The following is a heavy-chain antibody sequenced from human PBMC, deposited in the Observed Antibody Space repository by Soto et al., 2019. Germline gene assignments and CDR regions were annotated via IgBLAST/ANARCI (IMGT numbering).Heavy chain of an antibody. Sequence: QVQLVQSGAEVKKPGASVKVSCKASGYTFASYAISWMRQAPGQGLEGMGWISAYNCNTNYAQKLKGRLTMTTDTTTSTAYMELRSLRSDDTEVYYCARDPPPPNYWGQGTQVTLSS. CDR3: ARDPPPPNY. CDR2: ISAYNCNT. J-gene: IGHJ4*02. CDR1: GYTFASYA. V-gene: IGHV1-18*01.